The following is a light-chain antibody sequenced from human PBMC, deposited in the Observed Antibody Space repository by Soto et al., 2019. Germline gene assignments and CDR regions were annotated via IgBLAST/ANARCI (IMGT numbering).Light chain of an antibody. V-gene: IGLV2-11*01. Sequence: QSALTQPRSVSGSPGQSVTISCTGSSGDVGGYNFVSWYQQHPGKAPTLMIFDDSQRPSGVPDRFSGSKSGYTASLTISGLQAEDEAHYYCCSYGGSYTWVFGGGTKLTVL. CDR2: DDS. CDR1: SGDVGGYNF. CDR3: CSYGGSYTWV. J-gene: IGLJ3*02.